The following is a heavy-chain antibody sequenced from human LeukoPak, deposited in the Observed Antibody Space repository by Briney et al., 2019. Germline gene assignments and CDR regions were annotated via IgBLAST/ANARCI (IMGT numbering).Heavy chain of an antibody. V-gene: IGHV1-46*01. J-gene: IGHJ4*02. CDR1: GYTLTNYF. CDR2: INPSGNST. CDR3: ARGVWLVPAAMHRYVLRYFDWLLLDY. Sequence: GASVKVSCKASGYTLTNYFMHWVRQAPGQGLEWMGIINPSGNSTIYAQKFQDRVTMTSDTSTSTVYMDLRSLTFEDTAVYYCARGVWLVPAAMHRYVLRYFDWLLLDYWGQGTLVTVSS. D-gene: IGHD3-9*01.